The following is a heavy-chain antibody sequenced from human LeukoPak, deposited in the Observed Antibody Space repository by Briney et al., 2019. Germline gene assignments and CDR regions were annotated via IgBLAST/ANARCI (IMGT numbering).Heavy chain of an antibody. D-gene: IGHD3-16*02. CDR2: IIPIFGTA. V-gene: IGHV1-69*05. CDR3: ARQPRGGYRIAGPPYYFDY. Sequence: ASVKVSCKASGGTFSSYAISWVRQAPGQGLEWMGGIIPIFGTANYAQKFQGRVTITTDESTSTAYMELSSLSSEDTAVYYCARQPRGGYRIAGPPYYFDYWGQGTLVTVSS. CDR1: GGTFSSYA. J-gene: IGHJ4*02.